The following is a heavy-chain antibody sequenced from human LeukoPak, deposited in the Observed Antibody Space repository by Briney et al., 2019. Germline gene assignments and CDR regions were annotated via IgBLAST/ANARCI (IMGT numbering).Heavy chain of an antibody. J-gene: IGHJ4*02. CDR2: INPSGGST. Sequence: GASVKVSCKASGYTFTSYYMHWVRQAPGQGLEWMGIINPSGGSTSYAQKFQGRATMTRDTSTSTVYMELSSLRSEDTAVYYCARDARSGDLGYWGQGTLVTVSS. V-gene: IGHV1-46*01. CDR3: ARDARSGDLGY. CDR1: GYTFTSYY. D-gene: IGHD3-3*01.